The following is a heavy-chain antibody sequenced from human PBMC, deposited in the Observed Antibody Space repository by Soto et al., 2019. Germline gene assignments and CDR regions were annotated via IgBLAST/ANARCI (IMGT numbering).Heavy chain of an antibody. J-gene: IGHJ4*02. CDR2: ISGSGKST. V-gene: IGHV3-23*01. CDR3: AKGHEVYCSSTSCYADY. D-gene: IGHD2-2*01. CDR1: GITFSSYA. Sequence: GGSLRLSCAASGITFSSYAMSWVRQASGKGLEWVSVISGSGKSTYYADSVKGRFTISRDNSKNTLYLQMNSLRAEDTAVYYCAKGHEVYCSSTSCYADYWGQGALVTVSS.